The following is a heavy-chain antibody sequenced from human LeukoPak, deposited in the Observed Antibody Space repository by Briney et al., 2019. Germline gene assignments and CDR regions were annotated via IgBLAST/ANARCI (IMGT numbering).Heavy chain of an antibody. Sequence: ASVKVSCKASGYTFTGYYMHWVRQAPGQGLEWMGWINPNSGGTNYAQKFQGRVTMTRDTSISTAYMELSRLRSDDTAVYYCARPHPDHDAFDIWAKGQWSPSLQ. V-gene: IGHV1-2*02. CDR1: GYTFTGYY. J-gene: IGHJ3*02. CDR3: ARPHPDHDAFDI. CDR2: INPNSGGT.